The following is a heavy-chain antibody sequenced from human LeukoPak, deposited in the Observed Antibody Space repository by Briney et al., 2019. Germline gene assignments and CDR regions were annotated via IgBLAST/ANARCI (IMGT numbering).Heavy chain of an antibody. CDR2: IKEDGSDK. V-gene: IGHV3-7*01. Sequence: GGSLRLSCAASGISFSNYWMTWIRQAPEKGLQWVANIKEDGSDKNYADSVKGRFTISRDNAKNLLYLQMNSLRAEDTAVYYRARWTDWYFDLWGRGTLVTVSS. D-gene: IGHD3/OR15-3a*01. J-gene: IGHJ2*01. CDR1: GISFSNYW. CDR3: ARWTDWYFDL.